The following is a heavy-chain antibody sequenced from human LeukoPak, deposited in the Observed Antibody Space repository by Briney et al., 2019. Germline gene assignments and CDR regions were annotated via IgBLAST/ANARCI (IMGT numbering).Heavy chain of an antibody. CDR3: ARVGYYYGSGSYLFDY. V-gene: IGHV4-30-4*01. CDR1: GGSISSGDYY. CDR2: IYFSGST. Sequence: SETLSLTCTVSGGSISSGDYYWSWIRQPPGKRLEWIGYIYFSGSTYSNPSLKSRVTISVDTSKNQFSLKLSSVTAADTAVYYCARVGYYYGSGSYLFDYWGQGTLVTVSS. D-gene: IGHD3-10*01. J-gene: IGHJ4*02.